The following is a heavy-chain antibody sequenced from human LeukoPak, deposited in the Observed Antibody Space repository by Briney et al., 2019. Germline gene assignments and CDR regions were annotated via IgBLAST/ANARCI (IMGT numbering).Heavy chain of an antibody. CDR1: GASISSYY. CDR3: ARVRYYYYYMDV. Sequence: SETLSLTCTVSGASISSYYWSWIRQPAGKALEWIGRIYVTGSTTYNPSLESRVTMSLDMSKNHFSLKLRSVTAADTAVYYCARVRYYYYYMDVWGKGTTVTVSS. CDR2: IYVTGST. J-gene: IGHJ6*03. V-gene: IGHV4-4*07.